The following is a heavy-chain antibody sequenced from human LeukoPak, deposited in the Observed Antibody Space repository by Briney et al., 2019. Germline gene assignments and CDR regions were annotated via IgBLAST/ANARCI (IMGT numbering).Heavy chain of an antibody. CDR2: ISWNSGSI. J-gene: IGHJ4*02. CDR1: GFTFDDYA. Sequence: GGSLRLSCAASGFTFDDYAMHWVRQAPGKGLEWVSGISWNSGSIGYADSVKGRFTISRDNAKNSLYLQMNSLRAEDTALYYCAKVYDSSGYYSNWGQGTLVTVSS. D-gene: IGHD3-22*01. V-gene: IGHV3-9*01. CDR3: AKVYDSSGYYSN.